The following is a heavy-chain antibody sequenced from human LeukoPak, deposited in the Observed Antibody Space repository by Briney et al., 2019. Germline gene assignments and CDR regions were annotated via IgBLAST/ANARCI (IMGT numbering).Heavy chain of an antibody. D-gene: IGHD6-13*01. CDR2: INHSGST. V-gene: IGHV4-34*01. CDR3: ARGHSSSWLGNWSDP. J-gene: IGHJ5*02. CDR1: GGSFSGYY. Sequence: PSETLSLTCAVYGGSFSGYYWSWIRQPPGKGLEWIGEINHSGSTNYNPSLKSRVTISVDTSKNQFSLKLSSVTAADTAVYYCARGHSSSWLGNWSDPWGQGTLVTVSS.